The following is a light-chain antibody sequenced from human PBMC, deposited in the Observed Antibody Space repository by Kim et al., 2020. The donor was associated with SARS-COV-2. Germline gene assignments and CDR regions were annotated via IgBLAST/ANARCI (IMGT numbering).Light chain of an antibody. V-gene: IGKV1-12*01. CDR2: GAS. CDR3: QQAHSFPMYT. Sequence: ASLGDRVIIPCRAIQHISRWLAWYQQKPGGAPKLLISGASSLQSWVPSRFSASGSATDFTLAISGLQPEDFATYYCQQAHSFPMYTFGQGTKLEI. J-gene: IGKJ2*01. CDR1: QHISRW.